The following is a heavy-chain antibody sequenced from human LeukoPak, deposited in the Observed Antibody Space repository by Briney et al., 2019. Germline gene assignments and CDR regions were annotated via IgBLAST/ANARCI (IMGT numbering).Heavy chain of an antibody. V-gene: IGHV3-15*05. CDR3: TKYYYEDGGWYYPRWDH. J-gene: IGHJ4*02. Sequence: PGGSLRISCEASGFSFIDAWMTWIRVAPGMGLDWVGRIKSNLDGGTTDYAAPVRGRFTISRDDSKNTVYLEMTNLRTEDTGVYFCTKYYYEDGGWYYPRWDHWGQGTRVTVSS. D-gene: IGHD6-19*01. CDR2: IKSNLDGGTT. CDR1: GFSFIDAW.